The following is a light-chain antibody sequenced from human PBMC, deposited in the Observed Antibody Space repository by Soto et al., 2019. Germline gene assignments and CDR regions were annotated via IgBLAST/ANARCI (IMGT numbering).Light chain of an antibody. CDR1: QAIGHS. Sequence: AIQLTQSPSSLSASVGDRVTITCRASQAIGHSLAWYQQKPGKAPKLLIFSASTLEGGVPSRFTGSGFGTDFTLTISSLQPEDFATYYCQQFNNYPHMFGQGTRLEI. V-gene: IGKV1D-13*01. CDR3: QQFNNYPHM. J-gene: IGKJ5*01. CDR2: SAS.